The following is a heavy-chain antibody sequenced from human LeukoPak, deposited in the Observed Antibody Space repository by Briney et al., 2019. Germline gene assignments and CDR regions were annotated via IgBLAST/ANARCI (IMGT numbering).Heavy chain of an antibody. V-gene: IGHV3-53*01. J-gene: IGHJ4*02. D-gene: IGHD5-24*01. Sequence: GGSLRLSCAASGFTVSSNYMNWVRQAPGKGLEWVSVIYGGGNIYYADSMKGRFTISRDNSKNTLYLQMNSLRAEDTAVYYCARGAGYNYPYYFDYWGQGTLVTVSS. CDR2: IYGGGNI. CDR3: ARGAGYNYPYYFDY. CDR1: GFTVSSNY.